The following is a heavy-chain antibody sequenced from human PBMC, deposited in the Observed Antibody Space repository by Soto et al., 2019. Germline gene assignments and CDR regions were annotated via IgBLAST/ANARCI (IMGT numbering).Heavy chain of an antibody. Sequence: SETLSLTCAVSGYSISSGYYWGWIGQPPGKGLEWIGSIYHSGSTYYNPSLKSRVTISVDTSKNQFSLKLSSVTAADTAVYYCARDARTYYDFWSGSYNWFDPWGQGTLVTVSS. D-gene: IGHD3-3*01. J-gene: IGHJ5*02. CDR2: IYHSGST. CDR1: GYSISSGYY. CDR3: ARDARTYYDFWSGSYNWFDP. V-gene: IGHV4-38-2*02.